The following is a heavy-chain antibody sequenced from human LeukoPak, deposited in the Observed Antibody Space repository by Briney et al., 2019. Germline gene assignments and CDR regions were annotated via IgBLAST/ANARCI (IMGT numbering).Heavy chain of an antibody. CDR2: IIPILGIA. D-gene: IGHD2-15*01. V-gene: IGHV1-69*02. CDR3: ARGGAAYCSGGSCYGGLDY. J-gene: IGHJ4*02. Sequence: SVKVYCKASGGTFSSYTISWVRQAPGQGLKWMGRIIPILGIANYAQKFQGRVTITADKSTSTAYMELSSLRSEDTAVYYCARGGAAYCSGGSCYGGLDYWGQGTLVTVSS. CDR1: GGTFSSYT.